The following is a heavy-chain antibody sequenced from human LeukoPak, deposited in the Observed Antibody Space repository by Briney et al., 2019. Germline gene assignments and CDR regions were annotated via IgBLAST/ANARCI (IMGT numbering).Heavy chain of an antibody. CDR1: GGSFSGYY. J-gene: IGHJ4*02. CDR2: INHSGST. CDR3: ASTGGWTGYYDRSHRSRIDY. Sequence: SSETLSLTCAVYGGSFSGYYWSWIRQPPGKGLEWIGEINHSGSTNYNPSLKSRVTISVDTPKNQFSLKLSSVTAADTAVYYCASTGGWTGYYDRSHRSRIDYWGQGTLVTVSS. D-gene: IGHD3-22*01. V-gene: IGHV4-34*01.